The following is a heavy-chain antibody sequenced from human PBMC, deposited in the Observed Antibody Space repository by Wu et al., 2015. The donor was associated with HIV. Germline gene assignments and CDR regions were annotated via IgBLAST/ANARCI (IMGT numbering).Heavy chain of an antibody. CDR2: IIPIFGTS. Sequence: QVQLVQSGAEVKKPASSVKVSCKASGGTFSSSAISWVRQAPGQGLEWMGGIIPIFGTSNYAQKFQGRVTIIADESTSTAYMNLSSLTSEDTAVYYCARQAPNKDSITINAFDIWGQGTMVTVSS. CDR1: GGTFSSSA. J-gene: IGHJ3*02. CDR3: ARQAPNKDSITINAFDI. V-gene: IGHV1-69*12. D-gene: IGHD5-12*01.